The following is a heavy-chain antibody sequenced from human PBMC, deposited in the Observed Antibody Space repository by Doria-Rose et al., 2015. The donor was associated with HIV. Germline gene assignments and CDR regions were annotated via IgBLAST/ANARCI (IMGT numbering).Heavy chain of an antibody. CDR1: GVSLSSPGMG. CDR2: IFSDDER. CDR3: ARIKSSRWYHKYYVDF. V-gene: IGHV2-26*01. Sequence: SGPVLVKPTETLTLTCTVSGVSLSSPGMGVSWIRQPPGKALEWLANIFSDDERSYKSSLKSRLTISRCTSKSQVVLTMTDMDPVDTATYYCARIKSSRWYHKYYVDFWGQGTLVIVSA. J-gene: IGHJ4*02. D-gene: IGHD6-13*01.